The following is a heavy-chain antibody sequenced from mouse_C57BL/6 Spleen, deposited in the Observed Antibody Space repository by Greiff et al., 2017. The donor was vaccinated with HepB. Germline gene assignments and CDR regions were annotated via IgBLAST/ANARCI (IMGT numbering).Heavy chain of an antibody. J-gene: IGHJ2*01. CDR1: GFTFSSYA. CDR3: TRRGDLGYYFDY. D-gene: IGHD3-3*01. CDR2: ISSGGDYI. V-gene: IGHV5S21*01. Sequence: EVQGVESGEGLVKPGGSLKLSCAASGFTFSSYAMSWVRQTPEKRLEWVAYISSGGDYIYYADTVKGRFTISRDNARNTLYLQMSSLKSEDTAMYYCTRRGDLGYYFDYWGQGTTLTVSS.